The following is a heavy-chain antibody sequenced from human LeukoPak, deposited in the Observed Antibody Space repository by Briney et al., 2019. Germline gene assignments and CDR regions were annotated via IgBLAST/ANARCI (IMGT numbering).Heavy chain of an antibody. V-gene: IGHV3-7*04. Sequence: PGGSLRLSCAASGFTFSSYAMSWVRQAPGKGLEWVANIKQDGSGKYYVDSVKGRFTISRDNAKNSLYLQMNSLRAEDTAVYYCARGREDYYDSSGYFDYWGQGTLVTVSS. CDR2: IKQDGSGK. D-gene: IGHD3-22*01. J-gene: IGHJ4*02. CDR1: GFTFSSYA. CDR3: ARGREDYYDSSGYFDY.